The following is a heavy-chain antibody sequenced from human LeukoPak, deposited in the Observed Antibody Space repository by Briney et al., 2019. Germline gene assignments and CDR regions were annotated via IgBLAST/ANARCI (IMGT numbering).Heavy chain of an antibody. CDR1: GFTFNSYG. J-gene: IGHJ4*02. CDR3: ARDPGVRWLVGFDY. Sequence: SGGSLRLSCAAPGFTFNSYGMHWVRQAPGKGLEWVAVIWYDGSNKYYADSVKGRFTISRDNSENTLYLQMDSLRAEDTAVYYCARDPGVRWLVGFDYWGQGTLVTVSS. CDR2: IWYDGSNK. D-gene: IGHD6-19*01. V-gene: IGHV3-33*01.